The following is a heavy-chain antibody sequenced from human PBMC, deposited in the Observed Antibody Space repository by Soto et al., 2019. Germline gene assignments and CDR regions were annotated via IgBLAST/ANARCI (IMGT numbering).Heavy chain of an antibody. Sequence: EVQLVESGGGLVKPGGSLRLSCAASGFTFSNAWMSWVRQAPGKGLEWVGRIKSKTDGGTTDYAAPVKGRFTISRDDSKNTLYLQMNSLKTEDTAVYYCTTHLPRWRRDFGYWGQGTLVTVSS. D-gene: IGHD4-17*01. J-gene: IGHJ4*02. V-gene: IGHV3-15*01. CDR3: TTHLPRWRRDFGY. CDR1: GFTFSNAW. CDR2: IKSKTDGGTT.